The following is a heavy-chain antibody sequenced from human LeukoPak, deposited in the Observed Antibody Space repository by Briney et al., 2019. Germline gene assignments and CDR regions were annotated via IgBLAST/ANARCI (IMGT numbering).Heavy chain of an antibody. Sequence: GGSLRLSCAASEFTFSNYAMNWVRQAPGKGLEWVSGISGSGGSTYYADSVKGRFTISRDNSRNTLDLQLNSLGPEDTAVYYCAIIDGHNYRNAFHIWGQGTMVTVSS. CDR3: AIIDGHNYRNAFHI. CDR2: ISGSGGST. CDR1: EFTFSNYA. D-gene: IGHD5-24*01. J-gene: IGHJ3*02. V-gene: IGHV3-23*01.